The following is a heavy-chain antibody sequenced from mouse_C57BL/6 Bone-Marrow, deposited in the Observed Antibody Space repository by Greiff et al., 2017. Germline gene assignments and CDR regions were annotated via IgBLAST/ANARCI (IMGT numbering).Heavy chain of an antibody. D-gene: IGHD2-3*01. CDR3: AMMVTTLYYCDY. V-gene: IGHV5-2*01. CDR1: EYEFPSHD. Sequence: EVKLMESGGGLVQPGESLKLSCESNEYEFPSHDMSWVRKTPEKRLELVAALNSDGGSTYYPDTMERRFIISRDNTKKTLYLQMSSLRSEDTALYYCAMMVTTLYYCDYWGQGTTLTVSS. J-gene: IGHJ2*01. CDR2: LNSDGGST.